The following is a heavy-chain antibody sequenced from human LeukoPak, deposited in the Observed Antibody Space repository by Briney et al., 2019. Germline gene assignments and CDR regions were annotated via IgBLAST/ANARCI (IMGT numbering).Heavy chain of an antibody. J-gene: IGHJ4*02. CDR2: ISYDGSDK. D-gene: IGHD1-7*01. CDR3: ARDRGRITGTTPFNY. Sequence: PGGSLRLSCAASGFIFSSFGVHWVRQAPGKGLEWVAVISYDGSDKYYADSVKGRFTISRDNSKNTLYLQMNSLRAEDTAVYYCARDRGRITGTTPFNYWGQGTLVTVSS. V-gene: IGHV3-30*03. CDR1: GFIFSSFG.